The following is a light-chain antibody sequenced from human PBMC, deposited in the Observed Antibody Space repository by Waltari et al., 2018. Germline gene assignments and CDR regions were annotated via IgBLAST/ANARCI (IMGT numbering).Light chain of an antibody. CDR2: EVN. V-gene: IGLV2-8*01. CDR1: SSDVGGYDY. J-gene: IGLJ1*01. CDR3: SSYTSSNNCV. Sequence: QSALTQPPSASGSPGQSVTISCTGTSSDVGGYDYVSWYQQHPGKAPKLIIYEVNKRPSGVPDLFSGSKSGNTASLTVSGLQAEDEADYYCSSYTSSNNCVFGTGTKVTVL.